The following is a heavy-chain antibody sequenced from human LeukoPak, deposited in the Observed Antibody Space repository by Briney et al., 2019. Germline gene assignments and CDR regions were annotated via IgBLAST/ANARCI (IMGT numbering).Heavy chain of an antibody. D-gene: IGHD3-3*01. Sequence: SETLSLTCTVSGGSISSSSYYWGWIRQPPGKGLEWIGSIYYSGSTYYNPSLKSRVTISVDTSKNQFSLKLSSVTAADTAVYYCARVPYYDFWSGYDNYDYWGQGTLVTVSS. CDR1: GGSISSSSYY. CDR2: IYYSGST. CDR3: ARVPYYDFWSGYDNYDY. J-gene: IGHJ4*02. V-gene: IGHV4-39*07.